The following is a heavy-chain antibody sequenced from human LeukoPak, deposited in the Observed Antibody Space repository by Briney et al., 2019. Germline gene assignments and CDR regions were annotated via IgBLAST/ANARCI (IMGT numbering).Heavy chain of an antibody. CDR1: GFTFDDYA. CDR3: AKDLVVGATTDAFDI. CDR2: ISWNSGSI. J-gene: IGHJ3*02. Sequence: GRSLRLSCAASGFTFDDYAMHWVRQAPGKGLEWVSRISWNSGSIGYADSVKGRFTISRDNAKNSLYLQMNSLRAEDTALYYCAKDLVVGATTDAFDIRGQGTMVTVSS. D-gene: IGHD1-26*01. V-gene: IGHV3-9*01.